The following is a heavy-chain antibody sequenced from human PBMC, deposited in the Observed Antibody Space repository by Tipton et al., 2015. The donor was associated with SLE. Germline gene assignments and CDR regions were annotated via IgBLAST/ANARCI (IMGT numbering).Heavy chain of an antibody. CDR1: GGSISSYY. J-gene: IGHJ4*02. CDR2: IYTSGST. V-gene: IGHV4-4*08. Sequence: TLSLTCTVSGGSISSYYWSWIRQPPGKGLEWIGDIYTSGSTNYNPSLKSRVTISVDTSKNQFSLKLSSVTAADTAVYYCANLEGGDYGYWGQGTLVTVSS. D-gene: IGHD4-17*01. CDR3: ANLEGGDYGY.